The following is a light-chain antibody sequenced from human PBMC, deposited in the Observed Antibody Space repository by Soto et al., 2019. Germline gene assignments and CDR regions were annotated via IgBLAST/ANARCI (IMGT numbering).Light chain of an antibody. CDR3: SSYTSSNTVV. J-gene: IGLJ2*01. V-gene: IGLV2-14*01. CDR1: SSDVGGYNY. CDR2: EVS. Sequence: SVLTQPASVSGSPGQSITISCTGTSSDVGGYNYVSWYQQHPGKAPKLMIYEVSNRPSGVSNRFSGSKSGNTASLTISGLQAEDEADYYCSSYTSSNTVVFGGGTKLTVL.